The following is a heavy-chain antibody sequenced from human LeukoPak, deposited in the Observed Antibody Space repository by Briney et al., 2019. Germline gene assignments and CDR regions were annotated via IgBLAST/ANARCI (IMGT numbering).Heavy chain of an antibody. D-gene: IGHD6-19*01. V-gene: IGHV3-30*18. CDR3: ANGGWYGGRASPDY. CDR1: GFTFSSYG. CDR2: MSYDGTNK. Sequence: GGSLRLSCAASGFTFSSYGMNWVRQAPGKGLEWVAVMSYDGTNKFYADSVKGRFTISRDNSKNTVYLQMNSLRAEDTAVYYCANGGWYGGRASPDYWGQETLVTVSS. J-gene: IGHJ4*02.